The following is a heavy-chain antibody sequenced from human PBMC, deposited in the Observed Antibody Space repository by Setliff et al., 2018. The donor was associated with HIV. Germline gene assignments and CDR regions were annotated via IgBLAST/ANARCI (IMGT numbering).Heavy chain of an antibody. CDR1: GYTFTSYA. CDR2: INTNTGNP. CDR3: ARPHPASIAVAGTQAFDI. D-gene: IGHD6-19*01. J-gene: IGHJ3*02. V-gene: IGHV7-4-1*02. Sequence: ASVKVSCKASGYTFTSYAMNWVRQAPGQGLEWMGWINTNTGNPTYAQGFTGRFVFSLDTSVSTAYLQISSLKAEDTAVYHCARPHPASIAVAGTQAFDIWGQGTMVTVSS.